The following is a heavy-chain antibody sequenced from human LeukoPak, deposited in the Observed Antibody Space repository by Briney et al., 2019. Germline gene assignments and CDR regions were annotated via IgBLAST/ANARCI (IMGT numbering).Heavy chain of an antibody. Sequence: PSETLSLTCPVSGGSISSGSYFWSWIRQPAGKGLEWIGRIDGSGSSYHNPSLKSRVTISVDPSKNQFSLKMTSVTAADTAVYYCARGPRNCSGDGCYSRWFDPWGQGTLVIVSS. CDR1: GGSISSGSYF. D-gene: IGHD2-15*01. CDR2: IDGSGSS. CDR3: ARGPRNCSGDGCYSRWFDP. V-gene: IGHV4-61*02. J-gene: IGHJ5*02.